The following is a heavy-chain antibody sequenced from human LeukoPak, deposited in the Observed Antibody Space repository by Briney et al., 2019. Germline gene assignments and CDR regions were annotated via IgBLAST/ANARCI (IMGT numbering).Heavy chain of an antibody. Sequence: GGSLRLSCVASGFAVGGNYMSWVRKAPGKGLEWVSLIYSGGAIRYADSVKGRFTISRDSSKNTLFLQMNDLTVEDTARYYCARRPGNWGQGILVTVSS. CDR1: GFAVGGNY. CDR2: IYSGGAI. D-gene: IGHD1-14*01. V-gene: IGHV3-53*01. J-gene: IGHJ4*02. CDR3: ARRPGN.